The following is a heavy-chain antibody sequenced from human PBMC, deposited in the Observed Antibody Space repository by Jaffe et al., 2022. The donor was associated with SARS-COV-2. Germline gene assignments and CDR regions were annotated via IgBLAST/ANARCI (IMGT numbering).Heavy chain of an antibody. CDR3: ASGYGDYYYGMDV. CDR1: GFTFSSYW. CDR2: IKQDGSEK. D-gene: IGHD5-12*01. V-gene: IGHV3-7*01. Sequence: EVQLVESGGGLVQPGGSLRLSCAASGFTFSSYWMSWVRQAPGKGLEWVANIKQDGSEKYYVDSVKGRFTISRDNAKNSLYLQMNSLRAEDTAVYYCASGYGDYYYGMDVWGQGTTVTVSS. J-gene: IGHJ6*02.